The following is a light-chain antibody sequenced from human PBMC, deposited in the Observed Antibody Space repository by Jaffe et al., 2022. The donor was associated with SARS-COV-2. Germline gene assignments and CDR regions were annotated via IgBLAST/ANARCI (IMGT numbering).Light chain of an antibody. CDR3: QQYGSSPPIT. V-gene: IGKV3-20*01. Sequence: EIVLTQSPGTLSLSPGERATLSCRASQSVSSSYFAWYQQKPGQAPRLLIYGASSRATGIPERFSGRGSGTDFTLTISRLEPEDFAVYYCQQYGSSPPITFGQGTRLEIK. CDR1: QSVSSSY. CDR2: GAS. J-gene: IGKJ5*01.